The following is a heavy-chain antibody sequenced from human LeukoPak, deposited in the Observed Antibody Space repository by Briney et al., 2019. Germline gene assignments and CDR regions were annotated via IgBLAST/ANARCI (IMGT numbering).Heavy chain of an antibody. J-gene: IGHJ4*02. V-gene: IGHV4-39*07. CDR1: GGSISSRHHF. D-gene: IGHD3-9*01. CDR2: IYYSGTT. Sequence: SETLSLTCIVSGGSISSRHHFWAWIRKPPAKGLEWIGDIYYSGTTFYNPSPKIQLTILVDTSKNQVSLKLSSVTAADTALYYCARGQYDILTGYYLHFDNWGQGTLVTVSS. CDR3: ARGQYDILTGYYLHFDN.